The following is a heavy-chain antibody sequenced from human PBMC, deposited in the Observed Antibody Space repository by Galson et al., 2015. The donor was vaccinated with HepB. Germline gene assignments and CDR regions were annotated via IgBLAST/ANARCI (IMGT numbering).Heavy chain of an antibody. CDR2: ISSSSSTI. Sequence: SLRLSCAASGFTFSSYSMNWVRQAPGQGPEWVSYISSSSSTIYYADSVKGRFTISRDNTKNSVYLQMNSLRDEDTAVYYCSRDNYYDSSGYYFDDAFDIWGQGTMVTVSS. J-gene: IGHJ3*02. V-gene: IGHV3-48*02. CDR1: GFTFSSYS. D-gene: IGHD3-22*01. CDR3: SRDNYYDSSGYYFDDAFDI.